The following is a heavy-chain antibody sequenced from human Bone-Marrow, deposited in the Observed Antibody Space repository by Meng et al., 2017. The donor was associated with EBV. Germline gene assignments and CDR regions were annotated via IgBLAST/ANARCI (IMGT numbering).Heavy chain of an antibody. CDR3: ARDMNGYSYGYYLDY. D-gene: IGHD5-18*01. CDR2: IYYSGST. Sequence: QGEPQESGPGQVKPSETLSLTCTVSGGSISSYHWSWIRQPPGKGLEWIGHIYYSGSTSYNPSLKSRVTISVDTSKNQFSLKLSSVTAADTAVYYCARDMNGYSYGYYLDYWGQGTLVTVSS. J-gene: IGHJ4*02. CDR1: GGSISSYH. V-gene: IGHV4-59*01.